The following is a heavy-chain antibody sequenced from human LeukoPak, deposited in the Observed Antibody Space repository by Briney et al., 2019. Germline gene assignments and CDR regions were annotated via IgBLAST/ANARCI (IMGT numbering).Heavy chain of an antibody. CDR3: ARGGKTTPEGSGSYYNNRSRNYYFDY. V-gene: IGHV4-39*07. CDR2: INHSGST. J-gene: IGHJ4*02. Sequence: TSETLSLTCTVSGGSISSSSYYWSWIRQPPGKGLEWIGEINHSGSTNYNPSLKSRVAISVDTSKNQFSLKLSSVTAADTAVYYCARGGKTTPEGSGSYYNNRSRNYYFDYWGQGTLVTVSS. D-gene: IGHD3-10*01. CDR1: GGSISSSSYY.